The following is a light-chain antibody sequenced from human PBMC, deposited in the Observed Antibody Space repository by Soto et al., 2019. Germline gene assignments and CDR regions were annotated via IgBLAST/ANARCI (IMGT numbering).Light chain of an antibody. Sequence: DIQMTQSPSSLSASVGDRVTITCRASQSISSYLNWYQQKPGKAPNLLIYAASSLQGGVPSRFSGSGSGTDFTLTITSLQPEDFATYHCQQSYSTPYTFGQGTKVDIK. CDR1: QSISSY. CDR2: AAS. J-gene: IGKJ2*01. V-gene: IGKV1-39*01. CDR3: QQSYSTPYT.